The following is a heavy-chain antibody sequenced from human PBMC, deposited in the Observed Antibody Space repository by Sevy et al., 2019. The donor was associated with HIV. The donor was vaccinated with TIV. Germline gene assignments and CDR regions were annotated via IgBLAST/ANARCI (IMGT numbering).Heavy chain of an antibody. J-gene: IGHJ4*02. CDR2: IYYNGHI. Sequence: SETLSLTCTVSGGSITSLYWNWIRQSPGKGLEWFANIYYNGHINYNPSLKTRVTLSLDTSKNQFSLRLSSVTAADTAMYYCAGENAWGRGYSWGQGTLVTVSS. CDR1: GGSITSLY. V-gene: IGHV4-59*08. CDR3: AGENAWGRGYS. D-gene: IGHD1-26*01.